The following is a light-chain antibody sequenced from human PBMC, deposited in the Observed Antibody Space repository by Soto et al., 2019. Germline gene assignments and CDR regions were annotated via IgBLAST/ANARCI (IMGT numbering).Light chain of an antibody. CDR1: QSLLHSDGKTY. CDR3: MQSIEVPWT. Sequence: DIVMTQTPLSLSVTPGQPASISCKSSQSLLHSDGKTYLYWFLQKPGQPRQILIYEVSNRFPGGPDRFSVSGSGKDFTLKISRVEAEDGGVYYCMQSIEVPWTFGQGTKGEI. CDR2: EVS. V-gene: IGKV2D-29*01. J-gene: IGKJ1*01.